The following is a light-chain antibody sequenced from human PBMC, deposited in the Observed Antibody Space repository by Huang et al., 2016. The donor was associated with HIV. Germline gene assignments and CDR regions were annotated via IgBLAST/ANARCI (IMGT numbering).Light chain of an antibody. Sequence: DIQVTQSHSTLSAFVGDRVNITCRTSQRISTWLAWYQQRPGKAPNLLISKSSNLETWVPSRFSGNGSGTEFTLTINGLQPDDLATYYCQHQWTFGQGTKVEIK. CDR1: QRISTW. CDR2: KSS. J-gene: IGKJ1*01. V-gene: IGKV1-5*03. CDR3: QHQWT.